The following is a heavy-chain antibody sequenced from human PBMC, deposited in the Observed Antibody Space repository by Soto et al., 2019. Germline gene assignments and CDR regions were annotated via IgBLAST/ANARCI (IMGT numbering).Heavy chain of an antibody. V-gene: IGHV3-21*01. Sequence: PXESTRLASGACGYTLSSYSMNWVRENTVKGLEWVSSISSSSSYIYYADSVKGRFTISRDNAKNSLYLQMNSLRAEDTAVYYCATDNRRDWNSYYGMDVRGQGTTVTVTS. CDR2: ISSSSSYI. CDR1: GYTLSSYS. D-gene: IGHD1-1*01. J-gene: IGHJ6*02. CDR3: ATDNRRDWNSYYGMDV.